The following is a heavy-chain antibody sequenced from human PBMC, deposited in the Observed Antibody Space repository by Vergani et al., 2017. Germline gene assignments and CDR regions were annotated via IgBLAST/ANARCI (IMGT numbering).Heavy chain of an antibody. CDR2: IIPILGIA. D-gene: IGHD1-1*01. J-gene: IGHJ4*02. CDR1: GGTFSSYA. Sequence: QVQLVQSGAEVKKPGSSVKVSCKASGGTFSSYAISWVRQAPGQGLEWMGRIIPILGIANYAQKFQGRVTITADKSTSTAYMELSSLRSEDTAVYYCARDLSRNGHFDYGGQGTLGTVSS. CDR3: ARDLSRNGHFDY. V-gene: IGHV1-69*04.